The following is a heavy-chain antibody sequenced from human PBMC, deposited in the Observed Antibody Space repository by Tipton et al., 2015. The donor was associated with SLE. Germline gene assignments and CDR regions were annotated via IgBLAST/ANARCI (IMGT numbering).Heavy chain of an antibody. J-gene: IGHJ3*02. CDR2: IYYSGSI. CDR1: GGSISSHY. Sequence: TLSLTCTVSGGSISSHYWSWIRQPPGMGLEWIGDIYYSGSISYNPSLKSRVTISVDTSENQFSLKLSSVTAADTAVYYCAREWGDAFDIWGQGTMVTVSS. V-gene: IGHV4-59*11. CDR3: AREWGDAFDI. D-gene: IGHD3-16*01.